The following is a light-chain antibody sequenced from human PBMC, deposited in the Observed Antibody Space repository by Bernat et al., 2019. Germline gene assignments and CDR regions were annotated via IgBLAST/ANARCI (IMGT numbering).Light chain of an antibody. J-gene: IGLJ2*01. V-gene: IGLV1-40*01. CDR2: GNS. CDR1: SSNIGAGYD. CDR3: QSYDSILSVV. Sequence: QSVLTQPPSVSGAPGQSVTISCTGSSSNIGAGYDVHWYQQLPGTAPKLLIYGNSNRPSGVPDRISGSESSTSASLAITGLQAEDEADYYCQSYDSILSVVFGGGTKLTVL.